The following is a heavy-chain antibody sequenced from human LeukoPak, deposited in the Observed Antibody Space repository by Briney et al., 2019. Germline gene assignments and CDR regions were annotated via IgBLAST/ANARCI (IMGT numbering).Heavy chain of an antibody. CDR2: IYYDDDK. Sequence: TLSLTCTVSGGSISSYYWSWIRQSPGKGLEWLAVIYYDDDKRYSSSLKSRLTVSKDTSKNQVVLTLTSLDPEDTATYYCAHTTWGWSFDVWGQGTVVTVSS. CDR3: AHTTWGWSFDV. J-gene: IGHJ3*01. D-gene: IGHD7-27*01. V-gene: IGHV2-5*08. CDR1: GGSISSYYW.